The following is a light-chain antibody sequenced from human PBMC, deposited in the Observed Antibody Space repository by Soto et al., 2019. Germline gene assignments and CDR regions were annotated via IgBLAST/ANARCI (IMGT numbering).Light chain of an antibody. J-gene: IGKJ5*01. CDR2: GAV. CDR1: RSISTY. V-gene: IGKV1-39*01. CDR3: QQSFSTPLT. Sequence: DIQMTQSPSSLSASVGDRVTITCRASRSISTYLNWYHQKPGKAPKLLVYGAVTLRSGVPSRFSGSGSGTDFTLTISSLQPEDCATYYCQQSFSTPLTFGQGTRLEIK.